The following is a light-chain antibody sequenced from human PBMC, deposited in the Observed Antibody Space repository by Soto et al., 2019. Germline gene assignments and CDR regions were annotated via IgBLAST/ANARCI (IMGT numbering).Light chain of an antibody. V-gene: IGKV3-20*01. Sequence: EIVLTQSPDTLSLSPGERATLSCRASQSVSSSYLAWYQQKPGQAPRLLIYGASSRATGISDRFSGSGSGTDFTLTISRLEQEDFAVYYCQQYGSSPLYTFGQGTKLEI. CDR3: QQYGSSPLYT. CDR2: GAS. CDR1: QSVSSSY. J-gene: IGKJ2*01.